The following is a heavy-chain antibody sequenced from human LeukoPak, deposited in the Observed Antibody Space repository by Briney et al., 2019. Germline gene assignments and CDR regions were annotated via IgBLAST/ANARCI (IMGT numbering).Heavy chain of an antibody. CDR3: AREGRIYYYYMDV. CDR1: GYTFTSYY. J-gene: IGHJ6*03. CDR2: INPSGGST. V-gene: IGHV1-46*01. Sequence: ASVKVSCXASGYTFTSYYMHWVRQAPEQGLEWMGIINPSGGSTSYAQKFQGRVTMTRDTSTSTVYMELSSLRSEDTAVYYCAREGRIYYYYMDVWGKGTTVTVSS. D-gene: IGHD1-1*01.